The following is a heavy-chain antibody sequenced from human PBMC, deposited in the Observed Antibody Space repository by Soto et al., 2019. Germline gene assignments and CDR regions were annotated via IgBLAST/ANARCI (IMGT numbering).Heavy chain of an antibody. CDR3: ARGALITVAGTRYYYYFALEV. J-gene: IGHJ6*02. D-gene: IGHD6-19*01. CDR1: GDSVSSDSAA. Sequence: SQTLSLTCAISGDSVSSDSAAWNWIRQSPSRGLEWLGRTYYRSKWYNDYAVSVKSRITINPDTSKNQFSLQLNSVTPEDTAVYYCARGALITVAGTRYYYYFALEVWGQGTTVTVSS. CDR2: TYYRSKWYN. V-gene: IGHV6-1*01.